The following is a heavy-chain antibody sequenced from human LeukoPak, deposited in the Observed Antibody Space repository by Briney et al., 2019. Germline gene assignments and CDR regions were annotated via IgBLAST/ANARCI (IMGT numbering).Heavy chain of an antibody. CDR3: ATEVVGYGDVHYFDS. V-gene: IGHV1-24*01. J-gene: IGHJ4*02. Sequence: GGSVKVSCKISGYTLTEVSMHWVRPAPGKGLEWMGGFDPADGEPIYSQKFQGRVNISEDTSTDTACMDLSSLRSEDTAVCYCATEVVGYGDVHYFDSWGQGTLVTVSS. CDR1: GYTLTEVS. D-gene: IGHD4-17*01. CDR2: FDPADGEP.